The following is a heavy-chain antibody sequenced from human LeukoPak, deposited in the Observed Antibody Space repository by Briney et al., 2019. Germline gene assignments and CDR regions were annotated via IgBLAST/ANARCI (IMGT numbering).Heavy chain of an antibody. CDR3: ARELGYCSGGSCYVGGFDY. J-gene: IGHJ4*02. D-gene: IGHD2-15*01. CDR1: GGSISSYY. Sequence: SETLSLTCTVSGGSISSYYWSCIRQPPGKGLEWIGYIYYSGSTNYNPSLKSRVAISVDTSKNQFSLKLSSVTAADTAVYYCARELGYCSGGSCYVGGFDYWGQGTLVTVSS. CDR2: IYYSGST. V-gene: IGHV4-59*01.